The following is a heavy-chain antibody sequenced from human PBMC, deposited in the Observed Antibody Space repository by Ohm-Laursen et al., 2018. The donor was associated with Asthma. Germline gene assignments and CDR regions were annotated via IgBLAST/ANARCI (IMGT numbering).Heavy chain of an antibody. J-gene: IGHJ6*02. CDR1: GGTFSSYA. V-gene: IGHV1-69*13. CDR2: IIPIFGTA. Sequence: ASVKVSCKSSGGTFSSYAISWVRQASGQGLEWMGGIIPIFGTANYAQKFQGRVTITADESTSTAYMELSSLRSEDTAVYYCAQQDYYDSSGYWSGMDVWGQGTTVTVSS. CDR3: AQQDYYDSSGYWSGMDV. D-gene: IGHD3-22*01.